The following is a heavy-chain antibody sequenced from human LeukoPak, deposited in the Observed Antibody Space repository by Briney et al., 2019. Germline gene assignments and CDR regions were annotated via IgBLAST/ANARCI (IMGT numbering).Heavy chain of an antibody. CDR2: INPKTGGT. Sequence: GASVKISCKASGYSFTDNYIHWARQAPGQGLEWMGRINPKTGGTNYAQKFQCRVTMTTDTPVSTAYMELSRLRSDDTAVYICARDGPGYCSPTSCSDNWFDPWGQGTLVTVSS. CDR3: ARDGPGYCSPTSCSDNWFDP. D-gene: IGHD2-2*01. CDR1: GYSFTDNY. J-gene: IGHJ5*02. V-gene: IGHV1-2*06.